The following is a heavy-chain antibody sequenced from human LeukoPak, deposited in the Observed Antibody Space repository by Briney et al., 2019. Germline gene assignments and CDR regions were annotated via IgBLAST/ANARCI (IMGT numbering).Heavy chain of an antibody. CDR1: GFTFSTYG. Sequence: GGSLRLTCAGSGFTFSTYGMSWVRQAPGKGLEWVSAISGNGGSTYYADSVKGRFTISRDNSKNTLYLQMNSLRAEDTAVYYCAKEGYYYGSGESYYYMDVWGKGTTVTISS. V-gene: IGHV3-23*01. J-gene: IGHJ6*03. D-gene: IGHD3-10*01. CDR2: ISGNGGST. CDR3: AKEGYYYGSGESYYYMDV.